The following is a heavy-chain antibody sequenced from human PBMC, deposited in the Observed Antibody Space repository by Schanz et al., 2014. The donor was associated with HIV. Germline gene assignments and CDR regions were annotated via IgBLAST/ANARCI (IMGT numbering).Heavy chain of an antibody. Sequence: EVQLVESGGGLVQPGGSLRLSCAVSGFTLSSYWMNWVRQAPGKGLEWVANIKQDGSEKHYVDSVKGRFTISRDNSKNTLYLQMNSLRAADTALYYCAKDPNDREKAFESWGQGTLVTVSS. CDR2: IKQDGSEK. V-gene: IGHV3-7*01. D-gene: IGHD3-22*01. CDR1: GFTLSSYW. J-gene: IGHJ4*02. CDR3: AKDPNDREKAFES.